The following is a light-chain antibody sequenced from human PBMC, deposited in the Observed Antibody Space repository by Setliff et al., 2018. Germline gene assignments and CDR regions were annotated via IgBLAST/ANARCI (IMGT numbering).Light chain of an antibody. J-gene: IGLJ1*01. V-gene: IGLV2-14*03. CDR3: SSYTSRTTLDG. CDR2: DVN. Sequence: QSALTQPASVSGSPGQSITISGTGSSSDIGAYDYVSWYQQHPGKAPKLMIYDVNNRPSWVSNRFSGSKSGNTASLTISGLQAEDEADYYCSSYTSRTTLDGFGTGTKVTVL. CDR1: SSDIGAYDY.